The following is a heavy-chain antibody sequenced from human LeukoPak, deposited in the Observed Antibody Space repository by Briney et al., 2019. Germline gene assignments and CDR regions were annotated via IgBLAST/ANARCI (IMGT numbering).Heavy chain of an antibody. Sequence: PGGSLRLPCAVSGFTFSSYAMSWVRQAPGKGWEWVSAISGSGGSTYYADSVKGRFTISRDNSKNTLYLQMNSLRAEDTAVYYCAKEGVDYYFHYWGQGTLVTVSS. CDR1: GFTFSSYA. CDR2: ISGSGGST. CDR3: AKEGVDYYFHY. J-gene: IGHJ4*02. V-gene: IGHV3-23*01. D-gene: IGHD2-2*01.